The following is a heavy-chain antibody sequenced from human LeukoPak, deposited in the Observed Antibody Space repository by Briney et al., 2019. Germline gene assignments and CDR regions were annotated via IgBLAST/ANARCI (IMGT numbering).Heavy chain of an antibody. J-gene: IGHJ6*02. V-gene: IGHV1-69*04. CDR1: GGTFSSYA. Sequence: SVKVSCKASGGTFSSYAISWVRQAPGQGLEWMGRIIPIFGIANYAQKFQGRVTITADKSTSTAYMELSRLRSEDTAVYYCARDQGGEWELRVYYYYGMDVWGQGTTVTVSS. D-gene: IGHD1-26*01. CDR3: ARDQGGEWELRVYYYYGMDV. CDR2: IIPIFGIA.